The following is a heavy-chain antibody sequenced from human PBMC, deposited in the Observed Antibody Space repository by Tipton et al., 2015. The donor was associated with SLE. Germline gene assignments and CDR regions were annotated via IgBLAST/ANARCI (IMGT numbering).Heavy chain of an antibody. Sequence: TLSLTCTVSGGSIRNGGYHCSWIRQHPGKGLEWFGNIYNSGSAHYNPSLASRVTISIDTSKNQFSLKLNSVTAADTAAYYCARIKSGYPAYFYYYGLDVWGQGTTVTVSS. CDR2: IYNSGSA. D-gene: IGHD5-12*01. CDR3: ARIKSGYPAYFYYYGLDV. J-gene: IGHJ6*02. CDR1: GGSIRNGGYH. V-gene: IGHV4-31*03.